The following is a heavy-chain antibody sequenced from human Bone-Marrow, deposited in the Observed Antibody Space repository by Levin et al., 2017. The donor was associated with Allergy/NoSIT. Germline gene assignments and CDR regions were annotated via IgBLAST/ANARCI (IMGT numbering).Heavy chain of an antibody. D-gene: IGHD2-15*01. J-gene: IGHJ4*02. CDR3: ARDWCSGGGCYSEYNYFVY. Sequence: ASVKVSCKPSGYSFTDYYVHWVRQAPGKGLEWMGWINPYSGDTKYAQNFQGRVIMTRDTSVNTAYMELSRLRSDDTAVYYCARDWCSGGGCYSEYNYFVYWGQGTRVTVSS. CDR1: GYSFTDYY. V-gene: IGHV1-2*02. CDR2: INPYSGDT.